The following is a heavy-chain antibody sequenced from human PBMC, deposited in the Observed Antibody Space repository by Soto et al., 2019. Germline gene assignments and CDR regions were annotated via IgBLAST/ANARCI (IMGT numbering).Heavy chain of an antibody. D-gene: IGHD3-3*01. V-gene: IGHV1-2*02. CDR3: ARQRPVLRFLVRGGAFDY. CDR2: INPNSGGT. J-gene: IGHJ4*02. Sequence: QVQLVQSGAEVKKPGASVKVSCKASGFTFTGYYMHWVRQAPGQGLEWMGWINPNSGGTNYAQKFQGRGTMTRETSISTAYMELSRLRSDDTAVYYCARQRPVLRFLVRGGAFDYWGQGSLVTVSS. CDR1: GFTFTGYY.